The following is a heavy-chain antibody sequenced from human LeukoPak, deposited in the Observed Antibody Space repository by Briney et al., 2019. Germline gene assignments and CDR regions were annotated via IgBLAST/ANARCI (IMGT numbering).Heavy chain of an antibody. CDR2: ISSSGSTT. J-gene: IGHJ4*02. Sequence: GGSLRLSCAASGFTFSSYEMNWVRQAPGKGLEWVSYISSSGSTTYYADSVKGRFTISRDNSKNTLYLQMNSLRAEDTAVYYCARSIRITMVRGVGPYYFDYWGQGTLVTVSS. D-gene: IGHD3-10*01. CDR1: GFTFSSYE. CDR3: ARSIRITMVRGVGPYYFDY. V-gene: IGHV3-48*03.